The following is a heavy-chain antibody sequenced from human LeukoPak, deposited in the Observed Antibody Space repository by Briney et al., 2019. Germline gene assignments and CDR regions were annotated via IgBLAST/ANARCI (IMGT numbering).Heavy chain of an antibody. CDR2: IFPSGGEI. CDR3: ATYRQVLLPFES. J-gene: IGHJ4*02. CDR1: GFTFSTFA. Sequence: GESLRLSCAASGFTFSTFAMIWVRQPPGKGLEWVSSIFPSGGEIHYADSVRGRFTISRDNSKSTLSLQMNSLRAEDTAIYYCATYRQVLLPFESWGQGTLVTVSS. V-gene: IGHV3-23*01. D-gene: IGHD2-8*02.